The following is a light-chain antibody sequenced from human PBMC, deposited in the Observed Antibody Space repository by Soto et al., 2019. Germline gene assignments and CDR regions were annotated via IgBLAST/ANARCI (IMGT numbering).Light chain of an antibody. CDR1: TGTVTSGHY. CDR3: LLSYSGPSI. J-gene: IGLJ7*01. Sequence: QAVVTQEPSLTVSPGGTVTLTSGSSTGTVTSGHYPYWFQLKPGQAPRTLLYDISNKHSWTPARFSGSLLGGKAALTLSGAQPEDEADYFCLLSYSGPSIFGGGTQLTVL. V-gene: IGLV7-46*01. CDR2: DIS.